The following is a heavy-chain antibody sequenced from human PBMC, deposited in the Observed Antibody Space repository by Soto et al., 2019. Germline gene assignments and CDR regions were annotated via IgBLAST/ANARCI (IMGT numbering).Heavy chain of an antibody. D-gene: IGHD3-22*01. J-gene: IGHJ4*02. CDR3: AREDTTYYYDSSGYCPFDY. CDR1: GGSFSGYY. CDR2: INHSGST. V-gene: IGHV4-34*01. Sequence: PSETLSLTCAVYGGSFSGYYWSWIRQSPGKGLEWIGEINHSGSTNSNPSLKSRVTISLDTSKNQFSLKLSSVTAADTAMYYCAREDTTYYYDSSGYCPFDYWGQGTLVTVSS.